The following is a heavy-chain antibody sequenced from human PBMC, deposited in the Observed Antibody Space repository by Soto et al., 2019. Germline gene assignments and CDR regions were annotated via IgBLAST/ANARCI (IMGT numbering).Heavy chain of an antibody. J-gene: IGHJ6*02. Sequence: QVQLVQSGAEVKKPGASVKVSCKASGYTFTSYGISWVRQAPGQGLEWMGWISAYNGNTNYAQKLQGRVTMNTDTNXLPXYAPPPQRCGTLTPDATPPPPXMERRRLRSDATAVYYCARGYGGYQLLYYYYGMDVLGQGTTVTVSS. V-gene: IGHV1-18*01. D-gene: IGHD3-10*01. CDR1: GYTFTSYG. CDR2: ISAYNGNT. CDR3: PPPXMERRRLRSDATAVYYCARGYGGYQLLYYYYGMDV.